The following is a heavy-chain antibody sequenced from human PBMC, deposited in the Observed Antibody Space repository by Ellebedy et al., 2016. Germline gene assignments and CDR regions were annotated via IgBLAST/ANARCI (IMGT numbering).Heavy chain of an antibody. Sequence: GESLKISXKGSGYSFTSYWIGWVRQIPGKGLEWMRIIYPGDSDTRYSPSFQGQVTISADKSISTAYLQWSSLKASDTAMYYCARRWYGTGFDAFDIWGQGTMVTVSS. J-gene: IGHJ3*02. CDR3: ARRWYGTGFDAFDI. CDR2: IYPGDSDT. V-gene: IGHV5-51*01. CDR1: GYSFTSYW. D-gene: IGHD5-24*01.